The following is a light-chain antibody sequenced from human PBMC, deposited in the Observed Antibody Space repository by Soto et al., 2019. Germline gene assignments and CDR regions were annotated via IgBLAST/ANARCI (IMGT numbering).Light chain of an antibody. J-gene: IGLJ1*01. CDR2: EVS. Sequence: QSALTQPPSVSGSPGQSVAISCTGTSSDVGSYNRVSGYQQPPGTAPKVMTYEVSNRPSGVPDRFSGSKSGNTASLTISGLQAEDEADYYCSSDTSSNTYVFGTGTKLTVL. CDR3: SSDTSSNTYV. CDR1: SSDVGSYNR. V-gene: IGLV2-18*02.